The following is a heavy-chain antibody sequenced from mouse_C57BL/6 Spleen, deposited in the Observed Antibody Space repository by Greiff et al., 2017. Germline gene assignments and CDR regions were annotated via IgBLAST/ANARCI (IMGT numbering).Heavy chain of an antibody. J-gene: IGHJ3*01. CDR1: GYTFTSYW. D-gene: IGHD1-1*01. CDR3: ARQAYYGSSYWFAY. Sequence: QVQLQQPGAELVKPGASVKLSCKASGYTFTSYWMHWVKQRPGQGLEWIGMIHPNSGSTNYNEKFKSKATLTVDKSSSTAYMQLSSLTSEDSAVYYCARQAYYGSSYWFAYWGQGTLVTVSA. V-gene: IGHV1-64*01. CDR2: IHPNSGST.